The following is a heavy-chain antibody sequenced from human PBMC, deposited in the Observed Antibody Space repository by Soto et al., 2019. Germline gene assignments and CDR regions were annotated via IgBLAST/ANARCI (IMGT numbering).Heavy chain of an antibody. J-gene: IGHJ3*02. CDR1: GFTVSSKY. D-gene: IGHD6-13*01. Sequence: GGSLRLSCAASGFTVSSKYMSWVRQAPGKGLEWVSLIQSGGPTYYADSVKGRFTISRDNSKNTLYLQMNSLRAEDTAVYYCAKETPYRSSPDAFNIRGQGTMVTVSS. V-gene: IGHV3-53*01. CDR2: IQSGGPT. CDR3: AKETPYRSSPDAFNI.